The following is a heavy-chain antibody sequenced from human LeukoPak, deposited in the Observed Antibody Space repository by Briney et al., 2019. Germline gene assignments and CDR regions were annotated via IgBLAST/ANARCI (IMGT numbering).Heavy chain of an antibody. D-gene: IGHD2-2*01. V-gene: IGHV1-18*01. CDR3: ARAGRGSRYYYYGMDV. Sequence: ASVKVSCKASGYTFTSYGISWVRQAPGQGLEWMGWISAYNGNTNYAQKLQGRVTMTTDTSTSIAYMELRSLRSDDTAVYYCARAGRGSRYYYYGMDVWGQGTTVTVSS. CDR1: GYTFTSYG. CDR2: ISAYNGNT. J-gene: IGHJ6*02.